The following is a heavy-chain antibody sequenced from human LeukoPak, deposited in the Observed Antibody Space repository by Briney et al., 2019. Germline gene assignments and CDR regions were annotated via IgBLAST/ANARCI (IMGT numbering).Heavy chain of an antibody. D-gene: IGHD4-23*01. CDR1: GFIFSTHA. V-gene: IGHV3-23*01. CDR2: ISGSGSI. CDR3: AKAVGTVAGPPDY. J-gene: IGHJ4*02. Sequence: PGGSLRLSCAASGFIFSTHAMSWVRQAPGKGLEWVSVISGSGSIYYADSVKGRFTISRDNSKSTVFLQMNSLRGEDMAVYYCAKAVGTVAGPPDYWGQGTLVTVSS.